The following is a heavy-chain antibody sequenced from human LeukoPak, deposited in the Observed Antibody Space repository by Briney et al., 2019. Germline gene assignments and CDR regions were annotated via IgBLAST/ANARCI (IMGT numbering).Heavy chain of an antibody. CDR2: ITRDSSIT. J-gene: IGHJ4*02. CDR1: GFSFSYFA. D-gene: IGHD3-10*01. CDR3: ARERGPAPGSPPVHF. V-gene: IGHV3-48*02. Sequence: PGGSLRLSCAASGFSFSYFAVNWVRQAPGKGLEWIAYITRDSSITYYADSVKGRFFISRDNAKNSLYLQMDSLRDEDTAVYYCARERGPAPGSPPVHFWGQGTLVTVSS.